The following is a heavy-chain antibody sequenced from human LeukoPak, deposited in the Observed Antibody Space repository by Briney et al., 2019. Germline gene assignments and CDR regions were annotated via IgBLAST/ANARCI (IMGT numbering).Heavy chain of an antibody. D-gene: IGHD6-19*01. CDR2: ISGSGGST. Sequence: GGSLRLSCAASGFTFSSYAMSWVRQAPGKGLEWVSAISGSGGSTYYADSVKGRFTISSDNSKNTLYLQMNSLRAEDTAVYYCAKNFPGIAVAGNPTPPLDYWGHGTLVTVSS. J-gene: IGHJ4*01. V-gene: IGHV3-23*01. CDR1: GFTFSSYA. CDR3: AKNFPGIAVAGNPTPPLDY.